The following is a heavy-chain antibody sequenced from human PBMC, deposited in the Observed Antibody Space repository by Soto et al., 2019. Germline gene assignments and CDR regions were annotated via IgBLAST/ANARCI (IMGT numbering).Heavy chain of an antibody. Sequence: LRLSCAASGFSFSNSSMQWVRQAPGKGLEWVAGISFDGNNKYYADSVKGRFTISRDNSKNTLYLQMNSLRAEDTAVYYCAREYSSGWFDYWGQGTLVTVSS. CDR2: ISFDGNNK. CDR3: AREYSSGWFDY. CDR1: GFSFSNSS. J-gene: IGHJ4*02. V-gene: IGHV3-30-3*01. D-gene: IGHD6-19*01.